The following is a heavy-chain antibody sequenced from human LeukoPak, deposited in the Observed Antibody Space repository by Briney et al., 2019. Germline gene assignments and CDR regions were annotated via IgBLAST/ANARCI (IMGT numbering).Heavy chain of an antibody. J-gene: IGHJ5*02. CDR1: GGSISSYY. Sequence: SETLSLTCTVSGGSISSYYWSWIRQPSGKGLEWIGYIYYSGSTNYNPSLKSRVTISVDTSKNQFSLKLSSVTAADAAVYYCARSAVVAALWFDPWGQGTLVTVSS. CDR2: IYYSGST. D-gene: IGHD2-15*01. CDR3: ARSAVVAALWFDP. V-gene: IGHV4-59*01.